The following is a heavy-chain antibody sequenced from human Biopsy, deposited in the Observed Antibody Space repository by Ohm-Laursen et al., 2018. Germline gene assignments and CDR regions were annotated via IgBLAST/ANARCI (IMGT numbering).Heavy chain of an antibody. V-gene: IGHV4-34*01. Sequence: GTLSLTCAVSGGSISGYYWSWIRQPPGKGLEWIGEINHRGYTDYNASLKGRVSISVDTSKNQLSLNLTSVTVADTAVFYCARSGQWARYYFDYWGHGTLVTVSP. CDR3: ARSGQWARYYFDY. CDR1: GGSISGYY. D-gene: IGHD6-19*01. CDR2: INHRGYT. J-gene: IGHJ4*01.